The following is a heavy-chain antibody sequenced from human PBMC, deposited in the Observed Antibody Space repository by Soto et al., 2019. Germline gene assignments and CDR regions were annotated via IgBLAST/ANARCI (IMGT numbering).Heavy chain of an antibody. Sequence: EVQLLDSGGGLVKPGESLRLSCAASGFTFSTFAMSWVRQAPGQGLEWVSSISFSGGTTYYADSVKGRFTISRDNSKNTLYLEMSSLRAEDTARYFCAKEWAGDAFDVWGQGTMVTVSS. CDR2: ISFSGGTT. D-gene: IGHD6-19*01. CDR1: GFTFSTFA. V-gene: IGHV3-23*01. CDR3: AKEWAGDAFDV. J-gene: IGHJ3*01.